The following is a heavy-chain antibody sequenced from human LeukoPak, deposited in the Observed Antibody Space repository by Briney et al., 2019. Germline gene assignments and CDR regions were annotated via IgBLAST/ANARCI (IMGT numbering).Heavy chain of an antibody. Sequence: ASVKVSCKASGGTFSSYAISWVRQAPGQGLEWMGRIIPILDIANYAQKFQGRVTITADKSTSTAYMELSSLRSEDTAVYYCAAYYYDSSGYQDWYFDLWGRGTLVTVSS. CDR1: GGTFSSYA. CDR3: AAYYYDSSGYQDWYFDL. D-gene: IGHD3-22*01. V-gene: IGHV1-69*04. J-gene: IGHJ2*01. CDR2: IIPILDIA.